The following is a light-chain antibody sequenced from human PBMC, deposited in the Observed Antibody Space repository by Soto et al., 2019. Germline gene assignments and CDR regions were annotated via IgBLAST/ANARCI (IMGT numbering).Light chain of an antibody. CDR1: QNINNW. CDR2: DAS. V-gene: IGKV1-5*01. Sequence: DIQMTQSPSTLSASVGDRVTITCRASQNINNWLAWYQQKPGKAPNLLIYDASSLQSGVPSRFSGGGSGTEFTLTINSLQPDDFATYYCQQSFSTPQTFGGGTKVDIK. CDR3: QQSFSTPQT. J-gene: IGKJ4*01.